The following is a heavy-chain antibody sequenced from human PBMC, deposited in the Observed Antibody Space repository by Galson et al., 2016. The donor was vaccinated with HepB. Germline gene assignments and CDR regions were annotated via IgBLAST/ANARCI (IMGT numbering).Heavy chain of an antibody. CDR3: ARAHADNWNLPGGY. Sequence: SLRLSCAASGFTFSSHSMNWVRQAPGKGLEWVSYISRSISVIYYADSVKGRFTISRDNAKNSLYLQMNSLRDEDTAVYYCARAHADNWNLPGGYWGQGTPGTGPS. D-gene: IGHD1-20*01. J-gene: IGHJ4*02. V-gene: IGHV3-48*02. CDR2: ISRSISVI. CDR1: GFTFSSHS.